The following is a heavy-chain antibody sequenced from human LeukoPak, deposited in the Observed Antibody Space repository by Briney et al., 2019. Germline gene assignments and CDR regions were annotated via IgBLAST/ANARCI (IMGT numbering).Heavy chain of an antibody. CDR1: GGTFSSYA. CDR2: IIPIFGTA. D-gene: IGHD3-16*01. J-gene: IGHJ4*02. Sequence: ASVKVSCKASGGTFSSYAISWVRQAPGQGLEWMGGIIPIFGTANYAQKFQGRVTITTDESTSTAYMELSSLRSEDTAVYYCARLGYRPRLIDYWGQGTLDTVSS. V-gene: IGHV1-69*05. CDR3: ARLGYRPRLIDY.